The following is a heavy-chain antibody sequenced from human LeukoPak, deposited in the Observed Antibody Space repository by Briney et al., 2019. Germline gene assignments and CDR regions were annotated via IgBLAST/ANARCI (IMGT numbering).Heavy chain of an antibody. D-gene: IGHD1-26*01. J-gene: IGHJ4*02. CDR2: ISWNSGDI. Sequence: PGGSLRLSCAASGFTFDDYGMHWVRQAPGKGLEWVSGISWNSGDIGYADSVKGRFTISRDNAKNSLYLQMNSLRAEDTALYYCAKASNSGSYGYYFDYWGQGTLVTVSS. CDR3: AKASNSGSYGYYFDY. CDR1: GFTFDDYG. V-gene: IGHV3-9*01.